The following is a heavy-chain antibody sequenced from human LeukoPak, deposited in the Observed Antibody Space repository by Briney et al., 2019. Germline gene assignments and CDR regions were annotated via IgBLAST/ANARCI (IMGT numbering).Heavy chain of an antibody. CDR3: ARDEGNTGWYTFNY. J-gene: IGHJ4*02. V-gene: IGHV6-1*01. CDR1: GDSVSSINGA. Sequence: SQTLSLTCAIPGDSVSSINGAWTWVRQSPSRGLEWLGRTYYRSKWYDDYAESLKGRIAINPDTSKNQFSLQLNSVTPEDTAVYYCARDEGNTGWYTFNYWGQGTLVTVSS. CDR2: TYYRSKWYD. D-gene: IGHD2-15*01.